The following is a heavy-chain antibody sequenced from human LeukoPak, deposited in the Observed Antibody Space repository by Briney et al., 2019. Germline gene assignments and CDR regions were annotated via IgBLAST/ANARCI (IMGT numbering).Heavy chain of an antibody. D-gene: IGHD1-1*01. Sequence: LTGGSLRLSCAASGFTFSSYAMSWVRQAPGKGLEWVSAISGSGGSTYYADSVKGRFTISRDNSKNTLYLQMNSLRAEDTAVYYCAKDRGYNWNDEGWFDPWGQGTLVTVSP. V-gene: IGHV3-23*01. CDR3: AKDRGYNWNDEGWFDP. CDR1: GFTFSSYA. J-gene: IGHJ5*02. CDR2: ISGSGGST.